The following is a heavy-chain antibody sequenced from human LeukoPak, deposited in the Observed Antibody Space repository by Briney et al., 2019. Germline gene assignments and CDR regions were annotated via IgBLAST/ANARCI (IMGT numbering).Heavy chain of an antibody. CDR1: GFTFSNYW. J-gene: IGHJ4*02. Sequence: GSLRLSCAASGFTFSNYWMSWVRQAPGKGLEWLANIRPDGGERNYVDSVKGRFTISRDNGKNSLYLQMHSLRAEDTAVYYCARDVVGALDYWGQGTLVTVSS. CDR3: ARDVVGALDY. CDR2: IRPDGGER. D-gene: IGHD1-26*01. V-gene: IGHV3-7*01.